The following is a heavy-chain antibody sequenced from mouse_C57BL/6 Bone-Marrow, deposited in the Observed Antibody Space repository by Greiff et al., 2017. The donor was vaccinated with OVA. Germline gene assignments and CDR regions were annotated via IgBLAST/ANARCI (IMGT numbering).Heavy chain of an antibody. CDR3: ARGGDYGFDY. D-gene: IGHD2-4*01. CDR1: GYTFTDYY. V-gene: IGHV1-26*01. CDR2: INPNNGGT. J-gene: IGHJ2*01. Sequence: EVQLQQSGPELVKPGASVKISYKASGYTFTDYYMNWVKQSHGKSLEWIGDINPNNGGTSYNQKFKGKATLTVDKSSSTAYMELRSLTSEDSAVYYCARGGDYGFDYWGQGTTLTVSS.